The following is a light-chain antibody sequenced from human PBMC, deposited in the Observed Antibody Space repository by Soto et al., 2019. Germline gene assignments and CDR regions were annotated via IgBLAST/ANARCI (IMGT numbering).Light chain of an antibody. Sequence: QSVLTQSPSASASLGASVKLTCIQSSGHNSYAIAWHQQQPENGPRYLMKVRSDGSHSKGDGIPDRFSGSSSGAERYLTISSLQSEDEADYYCQTWGTGIAVFGGGTQLTVL. J-gene: IGLJ7*01. CDR3: QTWGTGIAV. CDR1: SGHNSYA. CDR2: VRSDGSH. V-gene: IGLV4-69*01.